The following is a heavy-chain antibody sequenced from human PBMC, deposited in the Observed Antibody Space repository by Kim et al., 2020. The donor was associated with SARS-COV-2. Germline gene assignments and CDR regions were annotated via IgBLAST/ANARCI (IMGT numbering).Heavy chain of an antibody. V-gene: IGHV3-21*01. CDR1: GFTFSSYS. CDR3: ARWHPPMYSDVQGLRRDGMDG. CDR2: ISSSSSSYI. Sequence: GGSLRLSCAASGFTFSSYSMNWVRQAPGKGLEWVSSISSSSSSYIYYADSVKGRFTISRDNAKNSLYLQMNSLRAEDTAVYYCARWHPPMYSDVQGLRRDGMDGWGQGTTVTVSS. D-gene: IGHD6-13*01. J-gene: IGHJ6*02.